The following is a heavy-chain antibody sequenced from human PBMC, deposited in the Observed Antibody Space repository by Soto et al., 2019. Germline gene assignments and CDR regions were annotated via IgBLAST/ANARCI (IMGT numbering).Heavy chain of an antibody. J-gene: IGHJ5*02. Sequence: QGLLVEYGGRVVQPGRSLRLSCVASGFTFNRYGMHWVRQAPGKGLEWVAEISFDGTAKYYAESVKGQFTVSRDNGNNTLHLEMNSLGAKDTAVYFCATGRSTRFDPWGQGTLVTVSS. D-gene: IGHD1-1*01. CDR3: ATGRSTRFDP. CDR2: ISFDGTAK. V-gene: IGHV3-30*03. CDR1: GFTFNRYG.